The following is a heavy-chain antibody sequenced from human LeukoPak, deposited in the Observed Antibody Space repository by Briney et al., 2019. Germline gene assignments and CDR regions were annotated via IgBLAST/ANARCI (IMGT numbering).Heavy chain of an antibody. V-gene: IGHV3-23*01. J-gene: IGHJ3*02. Sequence: PSGGSLRLSCAASGFTFSSYAMSWVRQAPGKGLEWVSAISGSGGSTYYADSVKGRFTISRDNSKNTLYLQMNSLRAEDTAVYYCGKGLDTAISNDAFDIWGQGTMVTVSS. CDR2: ISGSGGST. D-gene: IGHD5-18*01. CDR1: GFTFSSYA. CDR3: GKGLDTAISNDAFDI.